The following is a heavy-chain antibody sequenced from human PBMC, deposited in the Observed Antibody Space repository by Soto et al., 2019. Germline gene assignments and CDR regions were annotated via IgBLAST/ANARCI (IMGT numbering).Heavy chain of an antibody. CDR1: GFTFTSYA. J-gene: IGHJ4*02. CDR2: MSGSGNRT. D-gene: IGHD3-22*01. CDR3: ARAKYSRASTGYSTRVDY. Sequence: PGGSLRFSCTSSGFTFTSYALSWVRQAPGKTLECLATMSGSGNRTYYADSVKGRLTLSRDSSKNTLSLLMSSLRAEDTAVYYCARAKYSRASTGYSTRVDYWSRGNLVAVSS. V-gene: IGHV3-23*01.